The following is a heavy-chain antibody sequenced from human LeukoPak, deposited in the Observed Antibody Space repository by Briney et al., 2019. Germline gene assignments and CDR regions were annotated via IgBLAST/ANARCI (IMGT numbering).Heavy chain of an antibody. V-gene: IGHV4-39*07. CDR1: GGSISSSSYY. CDR3: ARGFTVGSGYYGWYFDL. Sequence: PSETLSLTCTVSGGSISSSSYYWGWIRQPPGKGLEWIGSIYYSGSTYYNPSLKSRVTISVDTSKNQFSLKLSSVTAADTAVYYCARGFTVGSGYYGWYFDLWGRGTLVTVSS. CDR2: IYYSGST. J-gene: IGHJ2*01. D-gene: IGHD3-22*01.